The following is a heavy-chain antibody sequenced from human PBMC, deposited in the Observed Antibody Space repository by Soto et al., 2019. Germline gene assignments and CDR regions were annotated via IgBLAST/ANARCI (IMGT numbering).Heavy chain of an antibody. CDR2: ISSSSSYI. J-gene: IGHJ4*02. D-gene: IGHD3-3*01. V-gene: IGHV3-21*01. CDR3: AKATYYDFWSGYRDLFDD. CDR1: GFTFSSCS. Sequence: GGSLRLSCAASGFTFSSCSMNWVRQAPGKGLEWVSSISSSSSYIYYADSVKGRFTISRDNAKNSLYLQMNSLRAEDTAVYYCAKATYYDFWSGYRDLFDDWGQGTLVTVSS.